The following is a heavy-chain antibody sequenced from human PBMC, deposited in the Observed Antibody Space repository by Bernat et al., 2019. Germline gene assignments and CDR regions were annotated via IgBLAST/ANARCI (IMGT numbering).Heavy chain of an antibody. D-gene: IGHD2-21*01. V-gene: IGHV3-33*01. CDR2: IWYDGSNK. J-gene: IGHJ6*02. CDR3: ARGACALRDLDYYYYYYGMDV. CDR1: GFTFSSYG. Sequence: QVQLVESGGGVVQPGRSLRLSCAASGFTFSSYGMHWVRQAPGKGLEWVAVIWYDGSNKYYADSVKGRFTISRDNSKNTLYLQMNSLRAEDTAVYYCARGACALRDLDYYYYYYGMDVWGQGTTVTVSS.